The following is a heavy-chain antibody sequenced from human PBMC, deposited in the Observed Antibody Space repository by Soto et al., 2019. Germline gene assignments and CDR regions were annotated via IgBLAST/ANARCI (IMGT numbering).Heavy chain of an antibody. D-gene: IGHD3-10*01. Sequence: PSETLSLTCTVSGGSISSYYWGWIRQPPGKGLEWIGYIYYSGSTNYNPSLKSRVTIPVDTSKNQFSLKLNSMTAADTAVYYCARHNYGSGSTYFDYWGQGTLVTVSS. J-gene: IGHJ4*02. CDR3: ARHNYGSGSTYFDY. CDR1: GGSISSYY. CDR2: IYYSGST. V-gene: IGHV4-59*08.